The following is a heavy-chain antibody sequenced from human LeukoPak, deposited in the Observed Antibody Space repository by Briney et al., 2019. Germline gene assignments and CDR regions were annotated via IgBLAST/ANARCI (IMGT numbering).Heavy chain of an antibody. V-gene: IGHV6-1*01. Sequence: DHAVSVKSRMTINPDTSKNQFSLQLDSVTPEDTAVYYCARGWLQSGFDYWGQGTLVTVSS. J-gene: IGHJ4*02. D-gene: IGHD5-24*01. CDR3: ARGWLQSGFDY.